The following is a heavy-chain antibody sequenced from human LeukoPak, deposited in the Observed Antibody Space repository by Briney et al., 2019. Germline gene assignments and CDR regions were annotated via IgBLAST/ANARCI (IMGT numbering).Heavy chain of an antibody. V-gene: IGHV4-39*01. D-gene: IGHD6-13*01. J-gene: IGHJ6*04. Sequence: SETLSLTCTVPGGSISSSSYYWGWIRQPPGKGLEWIGSIHYSGSTYYNPSLKSRVTISVDTSKNQFSLKLSSVTAADTAVYYCARPAAAAGIRGDVWGKGTTVTVSS. CDR2: IHYSGST. CDR3: ARPAAAAGIRGDV. CDR1: GGSISSSSYY.